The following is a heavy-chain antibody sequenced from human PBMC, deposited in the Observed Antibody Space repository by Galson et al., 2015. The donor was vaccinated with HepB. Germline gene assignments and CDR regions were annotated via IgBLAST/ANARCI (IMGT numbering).Heavy chain of an antibody. D-gene: IGHD6-13*01. V-gene: IGHV1-18*04. CDR2: ISAYNGNT. CDR1: GYTFTSSG. Sequence: SVKVSCKASGYTFTSSGISWVRQAPGQGLEWMGWISAYNGNTNYAQKLQGRVTMTTDTSTSTAYMELRSLRSDDTAVYYCARVLSSSWYKGGPLDYWGQGTLVTVSS. CDR3: ARVLSSSWYKGGPLDY. J-gene: IGHJ4*02.